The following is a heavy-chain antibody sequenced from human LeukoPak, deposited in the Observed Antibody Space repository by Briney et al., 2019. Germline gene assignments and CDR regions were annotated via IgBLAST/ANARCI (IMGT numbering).Heavy chain of an antibody. CDR3: ARGLTMIVVVTPFDI. V-gene: IGHV4-39*07. D-gene: IGHD3-22*01. J-gene: IGHJ3*02. CDR2: IYYSGST. Sequence: SETLSLTCTVSGGSISSSSYYWGWIRQPPGKGLEWIGSIYYSGSTYYNPSLKSRVTISVDTSKNQFSLKLSSVTAADTAVYYCARGLTMIVVVTPFDIWGQGTMVTVSS. CDR1: GGSISSSSYY.